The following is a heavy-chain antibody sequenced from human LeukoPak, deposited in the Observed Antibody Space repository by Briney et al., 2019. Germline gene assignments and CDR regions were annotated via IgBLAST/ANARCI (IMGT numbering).Heavy chain of an antibody. Sequence: GGSLRLSCAVFGFTFSSYAMSWVRQASGKGLEWVSAISGSGGSTYYADSVKGRFTISRDNSKNTLYLQMNSLRAEDTAVYYCAKGLSWYAFDIWGQGTMVTVSS. CDR2: ISGSGGST. D-gene: IGHD3-16*02. CDR1: GFTFSSYA. V-gene: IGHV3-23*01. J-gene: IGHJ3*02. CDR3: AKGLSWYAFDI.